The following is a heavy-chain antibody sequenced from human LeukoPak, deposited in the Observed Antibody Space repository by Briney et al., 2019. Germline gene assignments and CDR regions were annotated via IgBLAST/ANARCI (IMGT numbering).Heavy chain of an antibody. CDR2: IKQDGSEK. D-gene: IGHD4-17*01. CDR3: ARAMGDYGDFNWFDP. V-gene: IGHV3-7*04. J-gene: IGHJ5*02. CDR1: GFTFSSYW. Sequence: PGGSLRLSCAASGFTFSSYWMSWVRQAPGKGLEWVANIKQDGSEKYYVDSVKGRLTISRDNAKNSLYLQMNSLRAEDTAVYYCARAMGDYGDFNWFDPWGQGTLVTVPS.